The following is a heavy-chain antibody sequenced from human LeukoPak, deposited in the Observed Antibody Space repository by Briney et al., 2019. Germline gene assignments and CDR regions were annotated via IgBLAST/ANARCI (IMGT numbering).Heavy chain of an antibody. CDR2: FDHEDGET. J-gene: IGHJ3*02. CDR1: GYTFTSYY. D-gene: IGHD5-12*01. V-gene: IGHV1-24*01. Sequence: GASVKVSCKASGYTFTSYYMHWVRQAPGKGLEWMGGFDHEDGETLYAQKFQGRVTMTEDTSTDTAYMELSSLRSEDTAVYYCATEKHVDIVATGEAFDIWGQGTMVTVSS. CDR3: ATEKHVDIVATGEAFDI.